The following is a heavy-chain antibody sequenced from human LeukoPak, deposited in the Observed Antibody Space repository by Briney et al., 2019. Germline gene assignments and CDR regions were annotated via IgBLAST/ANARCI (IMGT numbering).Heavy chain of an antibody. D-gene: IGHD4-17*01. CDR2: TRNKPNGYTT. V-gene: IGHV3-72*01. Sequence: PGGSLRLSCAASGFSITDRYMDWVRQAPGKGLEWVGRTRNKPNGYTTDYGTSVKGRFIVSRDDSENSLYLQMNGLKTEDTAVYYCVRVRHGDYFDYWGQGTLVTVSS. J-gene: IGHJ4*02. CDR1: GFSITDRY. CDR3: VRVRHGDYFDY.